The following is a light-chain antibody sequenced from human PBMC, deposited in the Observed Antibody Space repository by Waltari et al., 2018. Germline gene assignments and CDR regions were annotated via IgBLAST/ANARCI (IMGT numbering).Light chain of an antibody. J-gene: IGLJ1*01. V-gene: IGLV2-23*02. Sequence: QSGLTQPASVSGSPGQSITMSCTGSSSDVGNYDLVSWYQQYPGKAPKLMVYEVTRLASGVLDRFSGSKSGNTASLTSDGLQSEDEADYYCCSYAGLGIYVFGTGTKVTVL. CDR2: EVT. CDR3: CSYAGLGIYV. CDR1: SSDVGNYDL.